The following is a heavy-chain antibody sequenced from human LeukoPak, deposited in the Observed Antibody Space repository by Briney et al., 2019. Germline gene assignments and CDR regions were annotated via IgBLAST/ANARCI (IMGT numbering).Heavy chain of an antibody. CDR3: ARDYLVGAPLDS. D-gene: IGHD1-26*01. CDR1: GVSIANYY. Sequence: SETLSLTCTVSGVSIANYYWAWIRQPAGKGLEWIGRMYISGSTNYNPSLKSRVTISIDKPKNQFSLKLRSVTAADTALYYCARDYLVGAPLDSWGQGTLVTVSS. CDR2: MYISGST. J-gene: IGHJ4*02. V-gene: IGHV4-4*07.